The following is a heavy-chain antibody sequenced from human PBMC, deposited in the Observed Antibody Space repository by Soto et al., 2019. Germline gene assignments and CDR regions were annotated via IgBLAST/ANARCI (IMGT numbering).Heavy chain of an antibody. J-gene: IGHJ5*02. D-gene: IGHD2-2*01. CDR1: GXXXTSYG. CDR3: XRXDGPGFVGP. CDR2: INAGNGNT. V-gene: IGHV1-3*05. Sequence: QVQLVQSGAEEKKPGASVKVSCXASGXXXTSYGIQWVRQAPGQRLEWMGWINAGNGNTKYSQKFQGRVTITRDTSASTAYMXXSXXXXXXXXXXXXXRXDGPGFVGPWGQGTLVTVSS.